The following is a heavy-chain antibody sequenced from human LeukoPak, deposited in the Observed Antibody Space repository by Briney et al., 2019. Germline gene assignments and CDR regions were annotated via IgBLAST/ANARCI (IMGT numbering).Heavy chain of an antibody. D-gene: IGHD3-22*01. CDR2: INPSGGST. CDR1: GYTFTSYY. Sequence: ASVKVSCKASGYTFTSYYMHWVRQAPGQGLEWMGIINPSGGSTSYAQKFQGRVTMTRDMSTSTVYMELSSLRSEDTAVYYCARDCAPDRSGYYLVGFDPWGQGTLVTVSS. CDR3: ARDCAPDRSGYYLVGFDP. J-gene: IGHJ5*02. V-gene: IGHV1-46*01.